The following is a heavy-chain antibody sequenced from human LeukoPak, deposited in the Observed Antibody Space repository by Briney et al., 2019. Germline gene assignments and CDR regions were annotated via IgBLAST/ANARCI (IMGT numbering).Heavy chain of an antibody. CDR2: ISWNSGSI. V-gene: IGHV3-9*01. J-gene: IGHJ4*02. CDR3: AKVLVRGVYYFDY. Sequence: GGSLRLSCAASGFTFDDYAMHWVRQAPGKGLEWVSGISWNSGSIGYADSVKGRFTISRDNAKNSLYLQMNSLRAEDTAVYYCAKVLVRGVYYFDYWGQGTLVTVSS. CDR1: GFTFDDYA. D-gene: IGHD3-10*01.